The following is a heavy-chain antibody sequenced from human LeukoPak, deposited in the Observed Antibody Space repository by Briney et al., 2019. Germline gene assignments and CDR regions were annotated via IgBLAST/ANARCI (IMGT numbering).Heavy chain of an antibody. CDR1: GGSISSYY. D-gene: IGHD3-3*01. J-gene: IGHJ4*02. Sequence: SETLSLTCTVSGGSISSYYWSWIRQPPGKGLEWIAYIYYSGSTKYNPSLKSRVTISVDTSKNQFSLKVSSVTAADTAVYYCAGTPDFWTPYGGVYWGQGTLVTVSS. V-gene: IGHV4-59*01. CDR3: AGTPDFWTPYGGVY. CDR2: IYYSGST.